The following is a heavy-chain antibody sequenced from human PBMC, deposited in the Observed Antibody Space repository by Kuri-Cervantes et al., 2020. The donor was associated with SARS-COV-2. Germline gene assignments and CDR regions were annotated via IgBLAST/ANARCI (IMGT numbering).Heavy chain of an antibody. V-gene: IGHV4-59*08. J-gene: IGHJ6*02. CDR2: IYYSGST. CDR3: ARHGFDFWSGYARTYYYYYGMDV. Sequence: GSLRLSCTVSGGSISSYYWSWIRQPPGKGLEWIGYIYYSGSTNYNPSLKGRVTISVDTSKNQFSLKLSSVTAADTAVYYCARHGFDFWSGYARTYYYYYGMDVWGQGTTVTVSS. CDR1: GGSISSYY. D-gene: IGHD3-3*01.